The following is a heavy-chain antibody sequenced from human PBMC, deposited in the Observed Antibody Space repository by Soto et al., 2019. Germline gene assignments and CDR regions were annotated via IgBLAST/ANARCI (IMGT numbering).Heavy chain of an antibody. CDR1: GFYLTSSR. J-gene: IGHJ6*02. CDR3: ARGRLAAGSACDGAMDV. Sequence: GGSLRLSCVASGFYLTSSRMNLVRQSPGKGLEWVAAISVSGKDTFYRHSVKGRFAISRDIAGTSLFLRMDSVTVEDTAVYHCARGRLAAGSACDGAMDVWGPGTSFTVSS. D-gene: IGHD3-10*01. CDR2: ISVSGKDT. V-gene: IGHV3-21*01.